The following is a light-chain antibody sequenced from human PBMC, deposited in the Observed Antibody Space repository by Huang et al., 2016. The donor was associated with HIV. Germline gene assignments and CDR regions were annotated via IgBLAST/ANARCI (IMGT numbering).Light chain of an antibody. J-gene: IGKJ2*01. CDR3: QHYGSSPPHA. Sequence: EIVLTQSPGTLSLPPGERATLSCRARQSVSSSSLVWYQQKPGQAPRLLIYGASSRATGIPDRFSGSGSGTDFTLTISRLEPEDFAVYHCQHYGSSPPHAFGLGTKLEIK. CDR2: GAS. CDR1: QSVSSSS. V-gene: IGKV3-20*01.